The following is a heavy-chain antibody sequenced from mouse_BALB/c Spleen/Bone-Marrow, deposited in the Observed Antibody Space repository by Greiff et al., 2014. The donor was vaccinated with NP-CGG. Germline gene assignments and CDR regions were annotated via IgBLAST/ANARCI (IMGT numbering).Heavy chain of an antibody. D-gene: IGHD2-1*01. CDR3: ARDVYSFDY. Sequence: EVQLEESGPGLVKPSQSLSLTCTVSGYSITSDYSWYWIRQLPGNHLEWMGYISYSGSTSYNPSLKSRIAITRDTSKNQFFLQFNSVTTEDTATYYGARDVYSFDYWGQGTTVTVSS. V-gene: IGHV3-2*02. CDR2: ISYSGST. J-gene: IGHJ4*01. CDR1: GYSITSDYS.